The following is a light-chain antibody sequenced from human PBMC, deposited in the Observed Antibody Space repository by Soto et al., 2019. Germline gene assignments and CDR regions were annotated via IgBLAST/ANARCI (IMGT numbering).Light chain of an antibody. V-gene: IGKV1-39*01. CDR3: QQSYSLPGT. Sequence: IQMTQSPSSLSASVGDGVTITCRASQNIKFYLNWYQQRPGKAPKLLIYTASNLQSGVPSRISGSGSGTDFTLTISSLQPEDFATYYCQQSYSLPGTFGQGTKVDIK. CDR2: TAS. J-gene: IGKJ1*01. CDR1: QNIKFY.